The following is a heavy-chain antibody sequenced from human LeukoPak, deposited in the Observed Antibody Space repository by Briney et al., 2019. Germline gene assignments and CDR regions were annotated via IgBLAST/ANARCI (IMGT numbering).Heavy chain of an antibody. CDR1: GGSISGYY. Sequence: SETLSLTCTVSGGSISGYYWSWIRQPPGKGLECIGYVYYSGSTNYNPSLKSRVTISVDTSSNQFSLKLTSVTAADTSVYYCAKVSDRDSSGYYWGFEYWGQGTLVTVSS. CDR3: AKVSDRDSSGYYWGFEY. V-gene: IGHV4-59*08. CDR2: VYYSGST. D-gene: IGHD3-22*01. J-gene: IGHJ4*02.